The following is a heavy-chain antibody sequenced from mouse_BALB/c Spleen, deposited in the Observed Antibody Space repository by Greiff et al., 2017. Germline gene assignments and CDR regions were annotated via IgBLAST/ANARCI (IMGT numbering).Heavy chain of an antibody. D-gene: IGHD1-2*01. Sequence: EVKLMESGGDLVKPGGSLKLSCAASGFTFSSYGMSWVRQTPDKRLEWVATISSGGSYTYYPDSVKGRFTISRDNAKNTLYLQMSSLKSEDTAMYYCARPFTTATAWFAYWGQGTLVTVSA. CDR2: ISSGGSYT. J-gene: IGHJ3*01. CDR3: ARPFTTATAWFAY. CDR1: GFTFSSYG. V-gene: IGHV5-6*01.